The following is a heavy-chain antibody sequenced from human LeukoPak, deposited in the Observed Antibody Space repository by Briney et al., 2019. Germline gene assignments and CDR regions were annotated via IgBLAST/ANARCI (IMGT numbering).Heavy chain of an antibody. D-gene: IGHD2-15*01. J-gene: IGHJ4*02. Sequence: PGGSLRLSCAASGFTFSSNAMTWVRQAPGKGLEWVSSISSSSSYIYYADSVKGRFTISRDNAKNSLYLQMNSLRAEDTAMYYCASHGSEVDYWSQGTLVTVSP. V-gene: IGHV3-21*01. CDR3: ASHGSEVDY. CDR1: GFTFSSNA. CDR2: ISSSSSYI.